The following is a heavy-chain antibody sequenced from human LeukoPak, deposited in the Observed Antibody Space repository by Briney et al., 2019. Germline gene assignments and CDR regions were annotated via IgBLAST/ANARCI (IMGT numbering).Heavy chain of an antibody. CDR3: ARPRSDTDTSQYFDWLLPFDY. D-gene: IGHD3-9*01. V-gene: IGHV1-69*01. J-gene: IGHJ4*02. CDR1: GGTFSSYA. Sequence: SVKVSCKASGGTFSSYAISWVRQAPGQGLEWMGGIIPIFGTANYAQKFQGRVTITADESTSTAYMELSSLRSEDTAVYYCARPRSDTDTSQYFDWLLPFDYWGQGTLVTVSS. CDR2: IIPIFGTA.